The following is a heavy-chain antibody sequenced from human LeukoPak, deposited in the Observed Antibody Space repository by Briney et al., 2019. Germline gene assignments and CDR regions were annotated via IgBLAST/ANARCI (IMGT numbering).Heavy chain of an antibody. D-gene: IGHD1-26*01. CDR3: AREWRELGRAFDI. J-gene: IGHJ3*02. CDR2: ISSSGSTI. V-gene: IGHV3-48*03. CDR1: GFTFSSYE. Sequence: GGSLRLSCAASGFTFSSYEMNWVRQAPGKGLEWVSYISSSGSTIYYADSVKGRFTISRDNAKNSLYLQMNSLRAEDTAVYYCAREWRELGRAFDIWGQGTMVTVSS.